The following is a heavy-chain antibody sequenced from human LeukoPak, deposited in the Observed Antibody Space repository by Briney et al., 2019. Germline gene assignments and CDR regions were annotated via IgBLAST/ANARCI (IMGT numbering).Heavy chain of an antibody. CDR1: GFTFSSYA. V-gene: IGHV3-30-3*01. D-gene: IGHD3-22*01. CDR2: ISYDGSNK. CDR3: ARGAYYYDSSGEGGAFEI. J-gene: IGHJ3*02. Sequence: GGSLRLSCAASGFTFSSYAMHWVRQAPGKGLEWVALISYDGSNKYYADSVKGRFTISRDNSKNTLYLQMNNPRAEDTAVYYCARGAYYYDSSGEGGAFEIWGQGTMVTVSS.